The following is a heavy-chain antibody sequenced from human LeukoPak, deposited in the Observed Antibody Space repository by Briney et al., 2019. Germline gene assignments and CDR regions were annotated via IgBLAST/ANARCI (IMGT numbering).Heavy chain of an antibody. D-gene: IGHD4-17*01. Sequence: SVKVSCKASGGTFSSYAISWVRQAPGQGLEWMGGIIPIFGTANYAQKFQGRVTITADESTSTAYMELSSLRSEDTAVYYCARDSTTPYGDYVRNFDYWGQGTLVTVSS. J-gene: IGHJ4*02. CDR2: IIPIFGTA. CDR3: ARDSTTPYGDYVRNFDY. V-gene: IGHV1-69*01. CDR1: GGTFSSYA.